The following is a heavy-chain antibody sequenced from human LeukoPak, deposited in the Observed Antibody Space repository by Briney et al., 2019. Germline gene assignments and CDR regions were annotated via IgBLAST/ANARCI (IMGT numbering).Heavy chain of an antibody. V-gene: IGHV3-7*01. Sequence: GGSLRLSCAPSGFTPRSYVMSWVRPAPGKGPEWVANIKEDGSEKYFVDSAKGRGTMSRENAKNSLYLQRNSLRVENTAVYYCASGATSYFYYMDVWGKGTTVTVSS. CDR1: GFTPRSYV. CDR3: ASGATSYFYYMDV. CDR2: IKEDGSEK. D-gene: IGHD1-26*01. J-gene: IGHJ6*03.